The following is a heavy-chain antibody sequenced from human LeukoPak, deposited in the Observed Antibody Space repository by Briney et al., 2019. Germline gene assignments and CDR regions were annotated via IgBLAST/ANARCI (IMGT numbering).Heavy chain of an antibody. J-gene: IGHJ4*02. Sequence: GGSLRLSCAASGFSFNSYAMHWARQAPGKGLEWVAVISYEGSNKDYADSVKGRLTISRDKSKNTLYLQMNSLRPEDTAVYYCARALDSSGWNGRDYWGQGTLVTVSS. CDR2: ISYEGSNK. V-gene: IGHV3-30-3*01. CDR3: ARALDSSGWNGRDY. CDR1: GFSFNSYA. D-gene: IGHD6-19*01.